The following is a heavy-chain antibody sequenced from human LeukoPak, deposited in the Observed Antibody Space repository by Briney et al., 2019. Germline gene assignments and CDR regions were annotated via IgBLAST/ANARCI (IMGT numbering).Heavy chain of an antibody. CDR3: ARHESCSSTSCYAGMLDV. CDR1: GGSISSSSYY. D-gene: IGHD2-2*01. V-gene: IGHV4-39*01. J-gene: IGHJ6*02. Sequence: SETLSLTCTVSGGSISSSSYYWGWIRQPPGKGPEWIGNIYYSGSTYHNPSLKSRVTISVDPSKNQFSLKLSSATAADTAVYYCARHESCSSTSCYAGMLDVWGQGTTVTVSS. CDR2: IYYSGST.